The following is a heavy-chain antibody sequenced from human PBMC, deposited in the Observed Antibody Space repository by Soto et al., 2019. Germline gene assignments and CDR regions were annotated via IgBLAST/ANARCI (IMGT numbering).Heavy chain of an antibody. D-gene: IGHD3-3*01. CDR2: IVVGSGNT. CDR3: AARASSITIFGVVSRYGDAFDI. V-gene: IGHV1-58*02. Sequence: SVKVSCKASGFTFTSSAMQWVRQARGQRLEWKGWIVVGSGNTNYAQKFQERVTITRDMSTSTAYMDLSSLRSEDTAVYYCAARASSITIFGVVSRYGDAFDIWGQGTMVTVSS. J-gene: IGHJ3*02. CDR1: GFTFTSSA.